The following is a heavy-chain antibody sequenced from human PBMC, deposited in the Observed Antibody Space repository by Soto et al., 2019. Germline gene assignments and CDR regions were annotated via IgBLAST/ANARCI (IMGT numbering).Heavy chain of an antibody. CDR3: AKDRDHYYYYYGMDV. CDR1: GFSFSNYA. CDR2: ISGSGHST. J-gene: IGHJ6*02. V-gene: IGHV3-23*01. Sequence: QPGGSLRLSCAASGFSFSNYAMSWVRQAPGKGLEWVSTISGSGHSTYYADSVRGRFTFSRDNSKNTLYLQMNSLRAEDTAVYYCAKDRDHYYYYYGMDVWGQGTAVTVS.